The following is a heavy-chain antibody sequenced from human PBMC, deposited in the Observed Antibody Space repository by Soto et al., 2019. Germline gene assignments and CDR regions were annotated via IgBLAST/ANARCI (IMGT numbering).Heavy chain of an antibody. Sequence: SETLSLTCVVSGGSISSSNWWSWVRQSPGKGLEWIGAIYYNGKTMYNELLKSRVTIYIDPSKNHFSLKLSSVTAADTAVYCGARTYSGYDRSFDYWGQGTLVTVSS. J-gene: IGHJ4*02. CDR1: GGSISSSNW. D-gene: IGHD5-12*01. CDR2: IYYNGKT. CDR3: ARTYSGYDRSFDY. V-gene: IGHV4-4*01.